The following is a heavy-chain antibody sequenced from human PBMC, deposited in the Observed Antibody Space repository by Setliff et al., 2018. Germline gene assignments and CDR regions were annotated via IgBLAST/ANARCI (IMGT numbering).Heavy chain of an antibody. V-gene: IGHV1-46*01. CDR2: INVSGGSA. J-gene: IGHJ4*02. D-gene: IGHD4-17*01. Sequence: ASVKVSCKASGYTFTDSLISWVRQAPGQGLEWMGIINVSGGSASYADKFQGRVTMTRDTSTSTIYMELASLTSEDTAVYYCARAGDAATNRKGVFEFWGQGTLVTVSS. CDR3: ARAGDAATNRKGVFEF. CDR1: GYTFTDSL.